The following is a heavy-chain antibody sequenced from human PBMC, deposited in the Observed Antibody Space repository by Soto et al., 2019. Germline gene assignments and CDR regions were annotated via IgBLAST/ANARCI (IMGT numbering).Heavy chain of an antibody. V-gene: IGHV4-31*03. D-gene: IGHD4-17*01. CDR2: IYYSGST. Sequence: SETLSLTCTVSGVSISSGGYYWSWICQHPGKGLEWIGYIYYSGSTYYNPSLKSRVTISVDTSKNQFSLKLSSVTAADTAVYYCASSAHGDDNWFDPWGQGTLVTVSS. CDR3: ASSAHGDDNWFDP. CDR1: GVSISSGGYY. J-gene: IGHJ5*02.